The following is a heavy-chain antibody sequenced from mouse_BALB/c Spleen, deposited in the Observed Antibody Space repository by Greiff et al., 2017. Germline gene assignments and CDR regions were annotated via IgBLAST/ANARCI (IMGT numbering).Heavy chain of an antibody. V-gene: IGHV1-54*01. D-gene: IGHD1-2*01. CDR3: ARSPITTASMDY. CDR2: INPGSGGT. Sequence: QVQLQQSGAELVRPGTSVKVSCKASGYAFTNYLIEWVKQRPGQGLEWIGVINPGSGGTNYNEKFKGKATLTADKSSSTAYMQLSSLTSDDSAVYFCARSPITTASMDYWGQGTSVTVSS. J-gene: IGHJ4*01. CDR1: GYAFTNYL.